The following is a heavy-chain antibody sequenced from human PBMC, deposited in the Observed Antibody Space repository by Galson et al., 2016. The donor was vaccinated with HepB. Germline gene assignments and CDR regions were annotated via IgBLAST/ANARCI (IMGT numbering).Heavy chain of an antibody. CDR1: GFTFGDYT. CDR3: TRDHHGPSWSGYYTKVMPDY. Sequence: SLRLSCAGSGFTFGDYTVIWFRQAPAKGLEWVGLMKSRSYGGVTKYAASVKGRFFISRDDSETIAYLQMKTLIVEDTGIYYCTRDHHGPSWSGYYTKVMPDYWGQGIQVTVTS. J-gene: IGHJ4*02. V-gene: IGHV3-49*03. D-gene: IGHD3-3*01. CDR2: MKSRSYGGVT.